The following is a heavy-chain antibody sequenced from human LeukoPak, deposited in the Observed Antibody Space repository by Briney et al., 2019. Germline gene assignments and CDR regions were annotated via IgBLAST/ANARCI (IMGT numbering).Heavy chain of an antibody. V-gene: IGHV4-59*01. CDR3: ARGRVEMATIDFDY. Sequence: SETLSLTCTVSGGSISSYYWSWIRQPPGKGLEWIGYIYYSGNTNYNPSLKSRVTISVDTSKNQFSLKLSSVTAADTAVYYCARGRVEMATIDFDYWGQGTLVTVPS. J-gene: IGHJ4*02. CDR1: GGSISSYY. D-gene: IGHD5-24*01. CDR2: IYYSGNT.